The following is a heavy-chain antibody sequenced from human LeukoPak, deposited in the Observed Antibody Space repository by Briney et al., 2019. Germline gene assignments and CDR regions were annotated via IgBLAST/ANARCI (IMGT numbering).Heavy chain of an antibody. Sequence: GGSLRLSCAASGFIFSDFGIHWVRQTPDKGLEWVAFIRYDESNTYYGDSVKGRFTISRDTSRNTVYLQMNSLRAEDTAVYYCARAQTSPEGYYYYYYMDVWGKGTTVTVSS. CDR1: GFIFSDFG. CDR3: ARAQTSPEGYYYYYYMDV. V-gene: IGHV3-30*02. CDR2: IRYDESNT. J-gene: IGHJ6*03.